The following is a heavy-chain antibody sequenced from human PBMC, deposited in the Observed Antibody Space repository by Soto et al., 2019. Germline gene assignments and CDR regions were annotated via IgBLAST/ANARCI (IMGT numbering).Heavy chain of an antibody. CDR1: GGSFSGYY. J-gene: IGHJ4*02. CDR3: ARGRFKTNYYGSGSPHDY. CDR2: INHSGST. D-gene: IGHD3-10*01. V-gene: IGHV4-34*01. Sequence: SETLSLTCAVYGGSFSGYYWIWIRQPPGKGLEWIGEINHSGSTNYNPSLKSRVTISVDTSKNQFSLKLSSVTAADTAVYYCARGRFKTNYYGSGSPHDYWGQGTLVTVS.